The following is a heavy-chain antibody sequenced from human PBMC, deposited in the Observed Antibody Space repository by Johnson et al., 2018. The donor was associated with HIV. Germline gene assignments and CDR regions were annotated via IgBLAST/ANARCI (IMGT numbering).Heavy chain of an antibody. CDR1: GFTFSSYW. Sequence: VQLVESGGGLVQPGGSLRLSCAASGFTFSSYWMSWVRQAPGKGLAWVANIKHDGSEKYYVDSVKGRFTISRDNAKNSLYLQMNSLRAEDTAVYYCARVMQADAFDIWGQGTIVTVSS. CDR3: ARVMQADAFDI. J-gene: IGHJ3*02. CDR2: IKHDGSEK. V-gene: IGHV3-7*01. D-gene: IGHD2-8*01.